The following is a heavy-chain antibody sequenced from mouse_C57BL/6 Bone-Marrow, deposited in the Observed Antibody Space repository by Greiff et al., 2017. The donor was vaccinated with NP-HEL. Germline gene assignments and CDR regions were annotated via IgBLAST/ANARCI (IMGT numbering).Heavy chain of an antibody. CDR3: TTEYYSNYGGFAY. V-gene: IGHV14-4*01. J-gene: IGHJ3*01. CDR2: IDPENGDT. Sequence: DVQLQESGAELVRPGASVKLSCTASGFNIKDDYMHWVKQRPEQGLEWIGWIDPENGDTEYASKFQGKATITADTSSNTAYLQLSSLTSEDTAVYYCTTEYYSNYGGFAYWGQGTLVTVSA. CDR1: GFNIKDDY. D-gene: IGHD2-5*01.